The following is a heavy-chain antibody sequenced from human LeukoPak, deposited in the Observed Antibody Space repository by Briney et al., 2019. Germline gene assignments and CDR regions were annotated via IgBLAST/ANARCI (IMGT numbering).Heavy chain of an antibody. J-gene: IGHJ6*03. Sequence: SETLSLTFTVSGGSISSYYWSWIRQPPGKGRDGIGYIYYRWSTNYNPCLKSRVTISVDTSKNQVSLKLSSVTAADTAVYYCASAKGEAYYYYYMDVWGKGTTVTVSS. CDR1: GGSISSYY. V-gene: IGHV4-59*01. CDR3: ASAKGEAYYYYYMDV. D-gene: IGHD3-10*01. CDR2: IYYRWST.